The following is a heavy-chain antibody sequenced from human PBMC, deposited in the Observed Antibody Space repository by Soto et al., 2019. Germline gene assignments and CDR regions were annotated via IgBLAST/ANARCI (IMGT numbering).Heavy chain of an antibody. J-gene: IGHJ4*02. CDR1: GYTFIDYY. D-gene: IGHD1-26*01. V-gene: IGHV1-2*02. CDR3: ARSGYPGSYHPPAF. CDR2: INPHSGDT. Sequence: ASVKISCKASGYTFIDYYIHRVRHAPGQVLEWMGCINPHSGDTNSPPKFQARVTMTRDTSNSTAYMELMMLYSNDTAVYHCARSGYPGSYHPPAFWGQGTLVTVSS.